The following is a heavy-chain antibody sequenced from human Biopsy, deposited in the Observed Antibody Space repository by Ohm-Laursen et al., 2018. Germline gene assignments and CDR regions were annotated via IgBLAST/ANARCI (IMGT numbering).Heavy chain of an antibody. CDR1: GGSISSGGSY. Sequence: SQTLSLTCTVSGGSISSGGSYWSWIRQRPGKGLEWIGYIFNSANTYYNPSPKNLITISGDTSKNQFSLKLNSVTAADTAVYYCARGDYFDSNGYFWFDPWGQGTLVIVSS. J-gene: IGHJ5*02. D-gene: IGHD3-22*01. CDR2: IFNSANT. V-gene: IGHV4-31*01. CDR3: ARGDYFDSNGYFWFDP.